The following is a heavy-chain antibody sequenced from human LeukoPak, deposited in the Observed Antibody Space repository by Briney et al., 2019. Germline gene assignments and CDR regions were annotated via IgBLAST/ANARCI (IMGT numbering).Heavy chain of an antibody. D-gene: IGHD5-24*01. CDR3: ARHGGLRRDGYNGDY. CDR1: GYSFSTYW. CDR2: IYPGDSDT. Sequence: GESLRISCKGSGYSFSTYWIGWVRPMPGKGLEWMGIIYPGDSDTRYSPSFQGQVTISADKSISTAYLQWSSLKASDTAMYYCARHGGLRRDGYNGDYWGQGTLVTVSS. V-gene: IGHV5-51*01. J-gene: IGHJ4*02.